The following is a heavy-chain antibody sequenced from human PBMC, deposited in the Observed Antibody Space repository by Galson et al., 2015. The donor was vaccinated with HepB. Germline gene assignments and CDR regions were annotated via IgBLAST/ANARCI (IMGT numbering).Heavy chain of an antibody. D-gene: IGHD2-15*01. Sequence: SVKVSCKASGYTFTGYYMHWVRQAPGQGLEWIGIINPSGGSTSYAQKFQGRVTMTRDTSTSTVYMELSSLRSEDTAVYYCARARYCSGGSCYEERAFDIWGQGTMVTVSS. J-gene: IGHJ3*02. CDR1: GYTFTGYY. V-gene: IGHV1-46*01. CDR2: INPSGGST. CDR3: ARARYCSGGSCYEERAFDI.